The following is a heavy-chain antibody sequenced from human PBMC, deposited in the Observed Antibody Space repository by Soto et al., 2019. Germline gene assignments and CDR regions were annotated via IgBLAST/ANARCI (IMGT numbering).Heavy chain of an antibody. V-gene: IGHV1-69*01. CDR3: ARDSGGTTVAFGMDV. Sequence: QVQLVQSGAEVKKPGSSVKVSCKASGGTFSSYAISWVRQAPGQGLEWMGGIIPIFGTANYAQKFQGRVTIPAGESTSAAYMELSSLRSEDTAVYYCARDSGGTTVAFGMDVWGQGTTVTVSS. J-gene: IGHJ6*01. CDR1: GGTFSSYA. CDR2: IIPIFGTA. D-gene: IGHD4-17*01.